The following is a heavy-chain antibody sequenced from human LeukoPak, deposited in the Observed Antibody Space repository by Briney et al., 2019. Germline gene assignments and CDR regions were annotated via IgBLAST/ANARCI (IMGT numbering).Heavy chain of an antibody. V-gene: IGHV3-30*18. CDR1: GFSFSSHA. D-gene: IGHD2-2*01. Sequence: PGGSLRLSCEASGFSFSSHAMHWVRQAPGKGLEWVAVISYDGSNKYYADSVKGRFTISRDNSKNTLYLQMNSLRAEDTAVYYCAKDHRIVVVPAFYYWGQGTLVTVSS. CDR3: AKDHRIVVVPAFYY. CDR2: ISYDGSNK. J-gene: IGHJ4*02.